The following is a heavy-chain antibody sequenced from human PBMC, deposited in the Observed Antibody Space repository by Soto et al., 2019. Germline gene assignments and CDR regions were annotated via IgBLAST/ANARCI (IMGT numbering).Heavy chain of an antibody. J-gene: IGHJ4*02. D-gene: IGHD1-1*01. CDR2: ISNSGSTI. CDR3: ARGGGWWNAYDY. CDR1: GFTFSDNY. Sequence: GVLRLSCAASGFTFSDNYMSWIRQAPGKGLEWVSYISNSGSTIYYADSVKGRFTISRDNAKNILYLQMNSLRAEDTAVYYCARGGGWWNAYDYWGQGTLVTVSS. V-gene: IGHV3-11*01.